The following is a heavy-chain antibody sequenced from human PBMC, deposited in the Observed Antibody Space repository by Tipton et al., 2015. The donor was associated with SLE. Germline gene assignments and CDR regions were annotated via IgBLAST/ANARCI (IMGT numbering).Heavy chain of an antibody. CDR1: GDSITSHY. CDR3: ATNGHGETYEFFTEYLRH. D-gene: IGHD5-12*01. V-gene: IGHV4-59*11. Sequence: TLSLTCTVSGDSITSHYWTWIRQPPGKGLEWIGDIYDRETTNYNPSLTSRVTISVFTSKNQFSLKLTSVTAADTAVYYCATNGHGETYEFFTEYLRHWGQGTLVTVSS. J-gene: IGHJ1*01. CDR2: IYDRETT.